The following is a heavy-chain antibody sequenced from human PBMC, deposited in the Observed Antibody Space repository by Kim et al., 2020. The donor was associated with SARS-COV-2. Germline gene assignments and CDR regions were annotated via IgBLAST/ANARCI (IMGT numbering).Heavy chain of an antibody. D-gene: IGHD4-17*01. Sequence: SGTLSLTCTVSGDSISRSTSFWGWVRQTPGRALEWIALVYSDGRNHSHPSLNSRVTISVDTSKNQFSLEMRFMTAADTATYFCGRQRKIEFGDFEPFDFWGPGALVAVS. CDR2: VYSDGRN. CDR1: GDSISRSTSF. J-gene: IGHJ4*02. V-gene: IGHV4-39*01. CDR3: GRQRKIEFGDFEPFDF.